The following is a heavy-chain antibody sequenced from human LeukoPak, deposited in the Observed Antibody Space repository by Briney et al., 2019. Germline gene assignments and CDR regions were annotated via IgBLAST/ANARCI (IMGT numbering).Heavy chain of an antibody. CDR1: GGSISSSSYY. CDR3: AREPAYYDSSGYYYEVY. CDR2: IYYSGST. V-gene: IGHV4-39*07. Sequence: SETLSLTCTVSGGSISSSSYYWGWIRQPPGKGLEWIGSIYYSGSTYYNPSLKSRVTISVDTSKNQFSLKLSSVTAADTAVYYCAREPAYYDSSGYYYEVYWGQGTLVTVSS. J-gene: IGHJ4*02. D-gene: IGHD3-22*01.